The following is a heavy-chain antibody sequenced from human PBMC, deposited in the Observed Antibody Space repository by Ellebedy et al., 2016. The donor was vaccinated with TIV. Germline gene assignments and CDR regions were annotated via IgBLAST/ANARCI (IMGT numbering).Heavy chain of an antibody. J-gene: IGHJ4*02. Sequence: MPSETLSLTCTVSSGSISISGYYWTWIRQPPGKGLEWIGSIHYSGGTYYKPSLRSRLPISVDTSKNQFSLRLSSVTAADTAVYYCATYKMGRLDYWGQGTLVTVSS. CDR1: SGSISISGYY. D-gene: IGHD1-1*01. V-gene: IGHV4-39*01. CDR2: IHYSGGT. CDR3: ATYKMGRLDY.